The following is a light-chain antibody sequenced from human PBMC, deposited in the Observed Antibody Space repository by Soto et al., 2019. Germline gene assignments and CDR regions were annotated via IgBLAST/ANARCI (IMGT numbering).Light chain of an antibody. J-gene: IGLJ1*01. CDR2: DVI. Sequence: QSVLTQPRSVSGSPGQSVTISCTGTSSDVGTYTYVSWYQQHPGKAPKLIIYDVIKRPSGVPDRFSGSKSGNTASLTISGLQAEDEADYYCCSYAGSYTNVFGTGTKV. V-gene: IGLV2-11*01. CDR1: SSDVGTYTY. CDR3: CSYAGSYTNV.